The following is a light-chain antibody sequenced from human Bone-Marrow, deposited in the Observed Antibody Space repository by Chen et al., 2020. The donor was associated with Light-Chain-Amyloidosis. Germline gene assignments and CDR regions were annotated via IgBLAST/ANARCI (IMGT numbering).Light chain of an antibody. CDR2: GSS. J-gene: IGKJ4*01. CDR1: QTISSNY. CDR3: QQYGTSPLT. Sequence: EIVLTQSPGTLSLSPGEGANLSCRASQTISSNYLTWYQQKFGQAPRLLIYGSSSRATGIPDRFTGSGSGTDFTLNINRLEPEDFAMYDCQQYGTSPLTFGGGTKVEIK. V-gene: IGKV3-20*01.